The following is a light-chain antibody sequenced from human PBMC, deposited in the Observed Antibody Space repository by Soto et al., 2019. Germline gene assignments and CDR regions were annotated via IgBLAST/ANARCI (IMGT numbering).Light chain of an antibody. CDR1: SSDVGGYNY. J-gene: IGLJ2*01. CDR3: SSYTSSSTLV. CDR2: DVS. V-gene: IGLV2-14*01. Sequence: QSALTQPASVSGSPGQSITISCTGTSSDVGGYNYVSWYQQHPGKAPKLMIYDVSNRPSGVSNRFSGSKSGNTASLIISGLQAEDEDDYYCSSYTSSSTLVFGGGTKLTVL.